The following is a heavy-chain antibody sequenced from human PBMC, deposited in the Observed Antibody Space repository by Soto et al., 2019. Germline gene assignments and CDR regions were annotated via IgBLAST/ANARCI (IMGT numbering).Heavy chain of an antibody. CDR2: ISPYKGTR. Sequence: GASVKVSFKVSGYTFTSYGISWLRQAPGQGLEWVGWISPYKGTRNYTESLQGRVTLTTDTSTSTAYMELNSLRAEDTAVYYCAKDHRPTKYSSSWPQDYWGQGTLVTVSS. CDR1: GYTFTSYG. CDR3: AKDHRPTKYSSSWPQDY. V-gene: IGHV1-18*01. J-gene: IGHJ4*02. D-gene: IGHD6-13*01.